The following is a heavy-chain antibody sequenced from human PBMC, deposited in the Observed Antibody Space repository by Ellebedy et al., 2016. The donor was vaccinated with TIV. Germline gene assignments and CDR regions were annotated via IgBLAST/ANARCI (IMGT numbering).Heavy chain of an antibody. CDR1: GFTFSNYA. Sequence: GGSLRLSXAASGFTFSNYAMHWVRQAPGKGLEWVAIVSSDGSIQYYADSVKGRFTISRDNSKTTLFLQMNSLRAEDTAVYYCRVGGIVGSNFDYWGQGTLVTVSS. J-gene: IGHJ4*02. CDR2: VSSDGSIQ. V-gene: IGHV3-30*04. CDR3: RVGGIVGSNFDY. D-gene: IGHD1-26*01.